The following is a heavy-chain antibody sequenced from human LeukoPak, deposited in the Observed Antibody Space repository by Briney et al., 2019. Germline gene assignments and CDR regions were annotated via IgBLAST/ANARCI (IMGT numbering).Heavy chain of an antibody. CDR2: INHSGST. CDR1: GGSFSGYY. J-gene: IGHJ5*02. D-gene: IGHD3-10*01. Sequence: SETLSLTCAVYGGSFSGYYWSWIRQPPGKGLEWIGEINHSGSTNYNPSLKSRVTISVDTSKNQFSLKLSSVTAADTAVYYCATHYYGSGTMWFDPWGQGTLVTVSS. V-gene: IGHV4-34*01. CDR3: ATHYYGSGTMWFDP.